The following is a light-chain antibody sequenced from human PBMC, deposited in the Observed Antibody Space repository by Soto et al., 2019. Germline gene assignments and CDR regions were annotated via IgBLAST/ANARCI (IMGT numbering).Light chain of an antibody. J-gene: IGKJ1*01. CDR1: QSVRSSY. CDR3: QQYGSSPQT. V-gene: IGKV3-20*01. CDR2: GAS. Sequence: EIVLTQSPGTLSLSPGERATLSCRASQSVRSSYLAWYQQKAGQAPRLLIYGASGRATGIPDRFSGSGSGTDFTLTISRLEPEDFALFYCQQYGSSPQTFGQGTKVDIK.